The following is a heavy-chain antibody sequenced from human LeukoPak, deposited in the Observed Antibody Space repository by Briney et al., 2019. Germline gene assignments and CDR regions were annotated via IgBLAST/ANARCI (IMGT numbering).Heavy chain of an antibody. J-gene: IGHJ5*02. CDR1: GGSFSGYY. CDR3: ARRGSHTIFGVVSSNWFDP. D-gene: IGHD3-3*01. V-gene: IGHV4-34*01. Sequence: SETLSLTCAVYGGSFSGYYWSWIRQPPVKGLEWIGDNASLKSRVTISVDTSKNQFSLKLSSVTAADTAVYYCARRGSHTIFGVVSSNWFDPWGQGTLVTVSS.